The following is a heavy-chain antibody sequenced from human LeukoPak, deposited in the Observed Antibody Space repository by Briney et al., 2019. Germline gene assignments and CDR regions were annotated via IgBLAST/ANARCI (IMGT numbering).Heavy chain of an antibody. V-gene: IGHV3-30*18. D-gene: IGHD3-9*01. J-gene: IGHJ4*02. CDR2: ISYDGSNK. Sequence: PGGSLRLSCAASGFTFSSYGMHWVRQAPGKGLEWVAVISYDGSNKYYADSVKGRFTISRDNSKNTLYLQMNSLRAEDTAVYYCAKGHYDILTGYEPWYFDYWGQGTLVTVSS. CDR3: AKGHYDILTGYEPWYFDY. CDR1: GFTFSSYG.